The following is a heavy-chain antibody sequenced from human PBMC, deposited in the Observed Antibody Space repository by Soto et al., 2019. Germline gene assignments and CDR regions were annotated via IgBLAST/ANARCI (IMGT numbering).Heavy chain of an antibody. CDR1: GYTFTSYA. Sequence: ASVKVSCKASGYTFTSYAMNWVRQAPGQGLEWMGWIKTNTGNPTYAQGFTGRFVFSLDTSVSTAYLQICSLKAEDTAVYYCARKSGIAARPRWFDPWGHGTLVTVSS. J-gene: IGHJ5*02. CDR3: ARKSGIAARPRWFDP. D-gene: IGHD6-6*01. V-gene: IGHV7-4-1*01. CDR2: IKTNTGNP.